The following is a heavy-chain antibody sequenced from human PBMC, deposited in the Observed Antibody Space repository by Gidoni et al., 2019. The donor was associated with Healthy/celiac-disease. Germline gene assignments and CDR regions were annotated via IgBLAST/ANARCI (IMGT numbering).Heavy chain of an antibody. D-gene: IGHD3-3*01. Sequence: QVQLVESGGGVVQPGRSLRLSCAASVFTFSIYAMHWVRQAPGQGLEWVAVISYDGSNKYYADSVKGRFTISRDNSKNTLYLQMNSLRAEDTAVYYCARAWVEGVVIFYYYGMDVWGQGTTVTVSS. V-gene: IGHV3-30-3*01. CDR1: VFTFSIYA. CDR3: ARAWVEGVVIFYYYGMDV. J-gene: IGHJ6*02. CDR2: ISYDGSNK.